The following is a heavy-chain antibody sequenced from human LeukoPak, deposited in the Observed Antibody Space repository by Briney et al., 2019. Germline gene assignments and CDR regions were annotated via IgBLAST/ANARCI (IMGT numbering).Heavy chain of an antibody. Sequence: SETLSLTCAVYGGSFSGDYWSWIRQPPGKGLEWIGEINHSGSTNYNPSLKSRVTISVDTSKNQFSLKLSFVTAADTAVYYCARHYGSGSDNWFDPWGQGTLVTVSS. V-gene: IGHV4-34*01. D-gene: IGHD3-10*01. CDR2: INHSGST. CDR3: ARHYGSGSDNWFDP. J-gene: IGHJ5*02. CDR1: GGSFSGDY.